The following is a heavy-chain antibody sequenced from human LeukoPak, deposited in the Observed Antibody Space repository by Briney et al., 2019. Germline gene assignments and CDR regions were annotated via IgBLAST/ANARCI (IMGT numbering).Heavy chain of an antibody. J-gene: IGHJ3*02. CDR1: GFTFDDYG. CDR3: ARKMRQSSGYNDAFDI. V-gene: IGHV3-20*01. CDR2: IIWNGGNT. D-gene: IGHD3-22*01. Sequence: GGSLRLSCAASGFTFDDYGMNWVRQAPGKGLEGVSGIIWNGGNTGYADSVKGRFTISRDTAKNSLYLQMNSLRAEDTALYHCARKMRQSSGYNDAFDIWGQGTMGTLSS.